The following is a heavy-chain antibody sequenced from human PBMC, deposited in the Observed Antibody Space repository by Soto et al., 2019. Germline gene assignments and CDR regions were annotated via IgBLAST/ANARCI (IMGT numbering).Heavy chain of an antibody. CDR2: IRSKPNNYAT. D-gene: IGHD4-4*01. CDR3: SGGQNDYNYYYYYPMDV. J-gene: IGHJ6*02. V-gene: IGHV3-73*02. CDR1: GFTFSGSA. Sequence: EVQLVESGGGLVQPGESLRLSCAASGFTFSGSAMHWVRQAPGKGLEWVGGIRSKPNNYATAYAASVKGRFSISRDDSKNTAYLQVNGLKTEDTAVYYCSGGQNDYNYYYYYPMDVWGRGTTVTVSS.